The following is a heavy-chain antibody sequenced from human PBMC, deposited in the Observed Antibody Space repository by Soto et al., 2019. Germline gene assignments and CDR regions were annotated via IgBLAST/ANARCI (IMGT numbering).Heavy chain of an antibody. J-gene: IGHJ5*01. V-gene: IGHV3-23*01. Sequence: DVQLLQSGGGLVQPGGSLTLSCAASRFIFSDYAMNWVRQAPGKVLEWVSSIGGSNTDRYYADSVKGRFIISRDNSKNTMYLQMNSLRDDYTAVYYCAKDAVSYNGKWDWFDSWGQGTLVTVSS. CDR1: RFIFSDYA. CDR2: IGGSNTDR. D-gene: IGHD1-26*01. CDR3: AKDAVSYNGKWDWFDS.